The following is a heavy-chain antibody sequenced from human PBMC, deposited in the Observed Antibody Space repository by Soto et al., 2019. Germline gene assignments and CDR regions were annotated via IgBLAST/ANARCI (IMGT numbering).Heavy chain of an antibody. Sequence: QVQLQESGPGLVKPSQTLSLTCTVSGGSISSGGYYWSWIRQHPGKGLEWIGYIYYSGSTYYNPSLKSRVTTSVDTSKNQFSRKLSSVTAADTAVYYCARGGRRSPGMDVWGQGTTVTVSS. CDR3: ARGGRRSPGMDV. J-gene: IGHJ6*02. CDR1: GGSISSGGYY. CDR2: IYYSGST. V-gene: IGHV4-31*03.